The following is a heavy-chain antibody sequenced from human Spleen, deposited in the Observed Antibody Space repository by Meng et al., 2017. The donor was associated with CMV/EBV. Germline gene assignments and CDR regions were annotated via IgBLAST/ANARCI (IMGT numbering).Heavy chain of an antibody. D-gene: IGHD3-10*01. CDR3: ARGAVWFRDSTAFFDY. V-gene: IGHV1-46*01. J-gene: IGHJ4*02. Sequence: YRFMGLHMHGLRKAPGQRLEWIGMINHNGGSTGCTQKVQGRVIMTRVTSTNTVYMELSRLRSEDTAVYYCARGAVWFRDSTAFFDYWGQGSLVTVSS. CDR1: YRFMGLH. CDR2: INHNGGST.